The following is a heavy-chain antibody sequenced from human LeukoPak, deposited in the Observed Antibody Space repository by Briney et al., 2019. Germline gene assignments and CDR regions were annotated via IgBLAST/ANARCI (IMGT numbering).Heavy chain of an antibody. Sequence: SQTLSLTCAISGDSVSSNSAAWNWIRQSPSRGLEWLGRTYYRSKWYNDYAVSVKSRITINPDTSKNQFSLQLNSVTPEDTAVYYCARGLGYCSSTSCYGGDYYYYYGMDVWGQGTTVTVSS. V-gene: IGHV6-1*01. D-gene: IGHD2-2*01. CDR1: GDSVSSNSAA. CDR3: ARGLGYCSSTSCYGGDYYYYYGMDV. J-gene: IGHJ6*02. CDR2: TYYRSKWYN.